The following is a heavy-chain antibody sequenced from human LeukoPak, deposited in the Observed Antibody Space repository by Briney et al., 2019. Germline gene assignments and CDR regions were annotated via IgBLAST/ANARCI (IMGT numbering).Heavy chain of an antibody. D-gene: IGHD6-13*01. CDR2: VYYSGSA. CDR1: GGSVSSGSYC. V-gene: IGHV4-61*01. J-gene: IGHJ4*02. Sequence: PSETLSLTCTVSGGSVSSGSYCWSWIRQPPGKGLEWVVYVYYSGSANYNPSLKSRVTISVDTSKNQFSLKLKSVTAADTALYYCARDRSSTWYGPMGGFDYWGQGTLVTVSS. CDR3: ARDRSSTWYGPMGGFDY.